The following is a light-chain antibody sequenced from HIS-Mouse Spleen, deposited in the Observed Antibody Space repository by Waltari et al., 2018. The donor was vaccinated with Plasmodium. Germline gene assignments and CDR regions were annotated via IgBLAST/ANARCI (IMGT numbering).Light chain of an antibody. V-gene: IGKV3-15*01. CDR2: GAS. J-gene: IGKJ3*01. Sequence: EIVMTQSPATLSVSPGERANLSCRASQSVSSNSAWYQQKPGQAPRLLIHGASTRATGIPARFSGSGSGTEFTLTISSLQSEDFAVYYCQQYNNWSFTFGPGTKVDIK. CDR3: QQYNNWSFT. CDR1: QSVSSN.